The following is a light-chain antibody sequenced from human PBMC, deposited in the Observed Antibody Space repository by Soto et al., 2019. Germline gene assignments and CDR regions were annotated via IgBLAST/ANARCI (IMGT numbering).Light chain of an antibody. CDR3: LQVKNFPRT. V-gene: IGKV1-27*01. CDR2: AAS. J-gene: IGKJ1*01. CDR1: QGIATY. Sequence: DVQMTQSPSSLSAAVGDRVTITCRASQGIATYLAWYQQKPGKAPKLLIYAASTLRSGVPSRFTGSGSGTDFTLTINSLQPEDFATYYCLQVKNFPRTFGQGTKLEIK.